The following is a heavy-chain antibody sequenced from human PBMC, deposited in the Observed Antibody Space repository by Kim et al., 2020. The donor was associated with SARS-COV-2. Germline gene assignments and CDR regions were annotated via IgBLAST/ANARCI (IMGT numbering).Heavy chain of an antibody. V-gene: IGHV3-74*03. CDR2: INTDGSDT. D-gene: IGHD6-19*01. CDR1: GFTFSSYW. J-gene: IGHJ4*02. Sequence: GGSLRLSCAASGFTFSSYWMHWVRQAPGKGLVWVSRINTDGSDTKYADSVKGRFTISRDNAKNTLYMQMNSLRAEDTAVYYCARGGSSGWYWGQGTLVTVSS. CDR3: ARGGSSGWY.